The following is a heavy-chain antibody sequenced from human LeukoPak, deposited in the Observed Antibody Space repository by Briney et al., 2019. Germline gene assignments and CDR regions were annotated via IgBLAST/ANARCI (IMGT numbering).Heavy chain of an antibody. J-gene: IGHJ4*02. CDR1: KFTFSSYA. Sequence: PGRSLRLSCAASKFTFSSYAMVWVRQAPGRGLEWVAVISYDGNSKYHAESVKGRSTISRDNSKNTLYLQMNSLRAEDTAVYFCARGEFNSGDLDYWGQGTLVTVSS. CDR3: ARGEFNSGDLDY. CDR2: ISYDGNSK. V-gene: IGHV3-30-3*01. D-gene: IGHD3-10*01.